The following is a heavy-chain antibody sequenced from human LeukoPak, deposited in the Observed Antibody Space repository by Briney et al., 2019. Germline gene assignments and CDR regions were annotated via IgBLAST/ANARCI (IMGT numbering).Heavy chain of an antibody. D-gene: IGHD1-26*01. CDR2: MNPNSGNT. V-gene: IGHV1-8*01. Sequence: ASVTVSCKASGYTFTSYDINWVRQATGQGLEWMGWMNPNSGNTGYAQKFQGRVTMTRNTSISTAYMELSSLRSEDTAVYYCARGGGGSYDYYYYMDVWGKGTTVTVSS. CDR3: ARGGGGSYDYYYYMDV. CDR1: GYTFTSYD. J-gene: IGHJ6*03.